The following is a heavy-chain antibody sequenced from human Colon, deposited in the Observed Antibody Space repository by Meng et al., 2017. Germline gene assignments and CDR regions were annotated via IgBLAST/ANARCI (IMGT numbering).Heavy chain of an antibody. Sequence: HVQLQESGPGLVQPSQTLSLTCTVSGGSISSGDYYWSWIRQPQGKGLEWIGYIYYSGSTYSNASLKSRVTISIDRSKNQFSLKLSSVTAADTAVYYCARDRKHYGERGWFDPWGQGTLVTVSS. D-gene: IGHD4-17*01. J-gene: IGHJ5*02. V-gene: IGHV4-30-4*01. CDR3: ARDRKHYGERGWFDP. CDR2: IYYSGST. CDR1: GGSISSGDYY.